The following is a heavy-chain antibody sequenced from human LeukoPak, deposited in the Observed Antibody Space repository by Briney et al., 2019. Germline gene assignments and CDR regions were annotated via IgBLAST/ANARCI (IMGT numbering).Heavy chain of an antibody. Sequence: SETLSLTCTVSGGSISSGSYYWSWIRQPAGKGLEWIGRIYTSGSTNYNPSLKSRVTISVDTSKNQFSLKLSSVTAADTAVYYCARATTVTTGTNYYYYYYMDVWGKGTTVTISS. CDR1: GGSISSGSYY. D-gene: IGHD4-17*01. CDR2: IYTSGST. CDR3: ARATTVTTGTNYYYYYYMDV. J-gene: IGHJ6*03. V-gene: IGHV4-61*02.